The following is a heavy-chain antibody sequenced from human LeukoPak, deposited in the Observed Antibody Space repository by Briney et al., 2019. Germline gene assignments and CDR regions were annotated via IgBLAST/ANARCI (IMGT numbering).Heavy chain of an antibody. D-gene: IGHD3-10*01. CDR1: GGTFSIYA. CDR2: IIPIFGTA. J-gene: IGHJ6*04. V-gene: IGHV1-69*01. Sequence: SVKVSCKASGGTFSIYAISWVRQAPGQGLEWMGGIIPIFGTANYAQKFQGRVTITADESTSTAYMELSSLRSEDTAVYYCARAQYYYGSGSYYPGLSYYYGMDVWGKGTTVTVSS. CDR3: ARAQYYYGSGSYYPGLSYYYGMDV.